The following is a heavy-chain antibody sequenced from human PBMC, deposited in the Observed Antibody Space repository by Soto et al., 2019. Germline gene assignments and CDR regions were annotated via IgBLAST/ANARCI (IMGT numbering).Heavy chain of an antibody. CDR3: ATHMAYHGMDV. V-gene: IGHV4-34*01. Sequence: QVQLQQWGAGLLKPSETLSLTCAVYGGSFSGYYWSWIRPPPGKGLELIGEINHSGNNNYNPTLQSRVTLSVDTSKNQFSLKLSSVTAADTAVYSCATHMAYHGMDVWGQGTTVTVSS. CDR1: GGSFSGYY. CDR2: INHSGNN. J-gene: IGHJ6*02.